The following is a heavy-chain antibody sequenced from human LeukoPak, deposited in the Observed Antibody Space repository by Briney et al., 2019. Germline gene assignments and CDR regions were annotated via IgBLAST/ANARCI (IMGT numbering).Heavy chain of an antibody. V-gene: IGHV3-48*03. D-gene: IGHD1-1*01. CDR3: ARDSTLASYYYYYMDV. J-gene: IGHJ6*03. CDR2: ISSSGNTI. Sequence: GGSLRLSCAASGFSFSSYGMNWVRQAPGKGLEWVAYISSSGNTIYYADSVKGRFTISRDNAKHSLYLQMNSLRAEDTAVYYCARDSTLASYYYYYMDVWGKGTTVTISS. CDR1: GFSFSSYG.